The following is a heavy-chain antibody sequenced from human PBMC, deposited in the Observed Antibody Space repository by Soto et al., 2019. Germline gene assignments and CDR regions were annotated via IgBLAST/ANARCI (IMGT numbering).Heavy chain of an antibody. CDR3: ATKLGFTWVTYFDL. CDR2: IAPNNGNT. J-gene: IGHJ2*01. V-gene: IGHV1-2*02. CDR1: GYKFTDHR. D-gene: IGHD1-26*01. Sequence: QVQLVQSGAEVRKPGASVKVSCQTSGYKFTDHRIHWVRQAPGQGLEWMGWIAPNNGNTHYVPKFKGRGTMTRDTSTSTAHMERAELTSDDTAGDYWATKLGFTWVTYFDLWGRGTLVTVAS.